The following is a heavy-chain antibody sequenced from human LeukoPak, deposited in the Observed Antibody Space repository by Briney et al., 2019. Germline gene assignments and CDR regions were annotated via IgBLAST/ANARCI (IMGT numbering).Heavy chain of an antibody. D-gene: IGHD1-14*01. CDR3: AKGRVNHDGAFDL. CDR2: ISASGVSA. J-gene: IGHJ3*01. CDR1: GFSFRSYT. Sequence: PGGSLRLSCAASGFSFRSYTMNWVRQVPGKGLEWVSTISASGVSAHYAVSVKGRFTISRDNSKNTFYMQMNSLRAEDTAVYYCAKGRVNHDGAFDLWGQGAMVTVSS. V-gene: IGHV3-23*01.